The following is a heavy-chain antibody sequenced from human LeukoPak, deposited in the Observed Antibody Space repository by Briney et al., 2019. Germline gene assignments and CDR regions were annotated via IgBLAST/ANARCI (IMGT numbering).Heavy chain of an antibody. Sequence: PSETLSLTCTVAGGSIISYYWSWIRQPPGKGLEWIGYVFYNGRTLYNPSLRSRVTISVDTSKTQFSLKLTSVTAADTAVYYCARHIAISYDAFDLWGRGTMVSVSS. V-gene: IGHV4-59*08. CDR3: ARHIAISYDAFDL. CDR1: GGSIISYY. J-gene: IGHJ3*01. D-gene: IGHD6-13*01. CDR2: VFYNGRT.